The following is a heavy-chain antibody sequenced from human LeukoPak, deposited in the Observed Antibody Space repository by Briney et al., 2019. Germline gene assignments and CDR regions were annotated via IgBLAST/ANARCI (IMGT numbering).Heavy chain of an antibody. D-gene: IGHD2-2*01. J-gene: IGHJ4*02. CDR1: GFTFSNYW. CDR3: ARAERSTLDY. V-gene: IGHV3-7*01. CDR2: INQHGNEK. Sequence: GGSLRLSCVASGFTFSNYWMSWVRQAPGKGLEWVANINQHGNEKYYVDSVKGRFTISRDNANYSLYLQMNSLRAGDTAVYYCARAERSTLDYWGQGTLVTVSS.